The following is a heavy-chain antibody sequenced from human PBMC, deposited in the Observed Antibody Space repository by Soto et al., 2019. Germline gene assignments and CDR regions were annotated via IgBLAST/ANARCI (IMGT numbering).Heavy chain of an antibody. CDR3: ARWAYSSSWPSDNYGTDV. Sequence: SETLSLTCTVSGGSIRSFFWSWIRQPPGKGLEWIGYIYHSGTTNYNPSLKSRVTKSVDTSRNHLSLKLTSVTAADTAVYYFARWAYSSSWPSDNYGTDVWGQGATVTVSS. CDR2: IYHSGTT. V-gene: IGHV4-59*08. CDR1: GGSIRSFF. D-gene: IGHD6-13*01. J-gene: IGHJ6*02.